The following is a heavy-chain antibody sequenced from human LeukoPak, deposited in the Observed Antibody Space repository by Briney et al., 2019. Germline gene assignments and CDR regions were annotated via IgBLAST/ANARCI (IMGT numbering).Heavy chain of an antibody. Sequence: GGSLRLSCAASGFSFRSYWMDWVRQAPGKGLEWVGNIKHDGSEQYYVDSVKGRFTISRDNDRNLVYLQMNSLRVEDTAVYYCARDKYGAYSDFWGQGILVTVAS. CDR3: ARDKYGAYSDF. CDR2: IKHDGSEQ. J-gene: IGHJ4*02. V-gene: IGHV3-7*04. CDR1: GFSFRSYW. D-gene: IGHD1-26*01.